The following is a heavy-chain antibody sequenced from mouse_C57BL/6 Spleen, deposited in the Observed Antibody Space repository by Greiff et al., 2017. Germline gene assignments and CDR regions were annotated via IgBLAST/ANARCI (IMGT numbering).Heavy chain of an antibody. Sequence: DVMLVESGGGLVKPGGSLKLSCAASGFTFSDYGMHWVRQAPEKGLEWVAYISSGSSTIYYADTVKGRFAISRDNAKNTLFLQMTSLRSEDTAMYYCARRDGSSLFAYWGQGTLVTVSA. V-gene: IGHV5-17*01. D-gene: IGHD1-1*01. CDR1: GFTFSDYG. CDR3: ARRDGSSLFAY. J-gene: IGHJ3*01. CDR2: ISSGSSTI.